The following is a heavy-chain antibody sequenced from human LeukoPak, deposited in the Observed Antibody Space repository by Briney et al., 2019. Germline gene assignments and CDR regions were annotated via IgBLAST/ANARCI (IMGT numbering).Heavy chain of an antibody. J-gene: IGHJ4*02. CDR3: ARGGYSGYDWVDY. CDR2: ISNDGSIK. CDR1: GFTFSSYA. Sequence: GGSLRLSCAASGFTFSSYAMHGVRQAPGKGLEWVAVISNDGSIKYYADSVKGRFTISRDNSKNTLYLQMNSLRAEDTAVYYCARGGYSGYDWVDYWGQGTLVTVSS. V-gene: IGHV3-30-3*01. D-gene: IGHD5-12*01.